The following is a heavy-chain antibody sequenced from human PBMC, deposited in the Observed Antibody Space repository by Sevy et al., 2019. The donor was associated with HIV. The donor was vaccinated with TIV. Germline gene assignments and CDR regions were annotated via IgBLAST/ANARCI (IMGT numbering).Heavy chain of an antibody. CDR2: INPNSGGT. J-gene: IGHJ4*02. Sequence: ASVKVSCKASGYTFTGYYMHWVRQAPGQGLEWMGWINPNSGGTNYAQKFQGRVTMTRDRSISTAYMELSRLRSDDTAVYYCARWDCSSTSCPFDYWGQGTLVTVSS. CDR1: GYTFTGYY. V-gene: IGHV1-2*02. CDR3: ARWDCSSTSCPFDY. D-gene: IGHD2-2*01.